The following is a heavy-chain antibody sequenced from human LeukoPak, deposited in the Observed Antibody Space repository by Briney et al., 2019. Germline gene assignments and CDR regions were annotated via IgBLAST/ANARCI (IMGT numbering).Heavy chain of an antibody. CDR1: GYTFTGYG. Sequence: ASVKVSCKASGYTFTGYGISWVRQAPGQGLEWMGWISAYNGNTNYAQKLQGRVTMTTDTSTSTAYMELRSLRSDDTAVYYCARTVAGMDYFDYWGQGTLVTVSS. CDR2: ISAYNGNT. V-gene: IGHV1-18*01. D-gene: IGHD6-19*01. CDR3: ARTVAGMDYFDY. J-gene: IGHJ4*02.